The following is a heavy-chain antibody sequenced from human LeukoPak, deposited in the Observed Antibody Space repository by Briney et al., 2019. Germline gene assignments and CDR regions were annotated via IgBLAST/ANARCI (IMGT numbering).Heavy chain of an antibody. CDR3: ANSRYYDSWSGYSSDYYSYMDV. D-gene: IGHD3-3*01. CDR2: IYTTGTT. J-gene: IGHJ6*03. CDR1: GGSISSGLYY. Sequence: SQTLSLTCTVSGGSISSGLYYWSWVRQPAGKGLEWIGRIYTTGTTNYNPSLKSRVTISIDTSKNQFSLRLSSVTAADTAVYYCANSRYYDSWSGYSSDYYSYMDVWGKGTTVTVSS. V-gene: IGHV4-61*02.